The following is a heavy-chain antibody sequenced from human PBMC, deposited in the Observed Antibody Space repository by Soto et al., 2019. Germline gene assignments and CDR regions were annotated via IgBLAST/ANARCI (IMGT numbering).Heavy chain of an antibody. V-gene: IGHV5-51*01. D-gene: IGHD2-15*01. CDR3: ARRRYCSGGSCRNFDY. CDR2: IYPGDSDT. Sequence: PGESLKISCKGSGDSFTSYWIGWVRQMPGKGLEWMGIIYPGDSDTRYSPSFQGQVTISADKSISTAYLQWSSLKASDTAMYYCARRRYCSGGSCRNFDYWGQGTLVTVSS. J-gene: IGHJ4*02. CDR1: GDSFTSYW.